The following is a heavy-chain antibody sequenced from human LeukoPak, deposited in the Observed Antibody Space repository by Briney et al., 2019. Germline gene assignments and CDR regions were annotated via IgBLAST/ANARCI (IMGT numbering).Heavy chain of an antibody. J-gene: IGHJ4*02. Sequence: ASVKVSCKASGGTISSYAISWVRQAPGQGLEWMGRIIPILGIANYAQKFQGRVTITADKSTSTAYMELSSLRSEDTAVYYCAREEYYYDSSGYYPHYYFDYWGQGTLVTVSS. CDR1: GGTISSYA. CDR3: AREEYYYDSSGYYPHYYFDY. V-gene: IGHV1-69*04. CDR2: IIPILGIA. D-gene: IGHD3-22*01.